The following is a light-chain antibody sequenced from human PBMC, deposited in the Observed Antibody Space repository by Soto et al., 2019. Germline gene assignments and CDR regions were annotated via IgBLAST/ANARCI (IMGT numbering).Light chain of an antibody. CDR1: QSVLYSSNNKNY. Sequence: DIVLTQSPDSLAVSLGERATINCKSTQSVLYSSNNKNYLAWYQQKPGQPPKLLIYWASTRESGVPDRSSGSGSGTDFTLTISSLQAEDVAVYYCQQYYSIPWSFGQGTKVEI. CDR2: WAS. CDR3: QQYYSIPWS. V-gene: IGKV4-1*01. J-gene: IGKJ1*01.